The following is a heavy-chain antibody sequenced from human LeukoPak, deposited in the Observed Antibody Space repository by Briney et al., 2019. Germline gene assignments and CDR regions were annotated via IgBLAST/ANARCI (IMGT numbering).Heavy chain of an antibody. CDR2: IYYSGGN. Sequence: SETLSPTCTVSGGSISSSGYYWGWIRQPPGKGLEWIGSIYYSGGNYYNPSLNSRVTISVDTSKNQFSLRLSSVTAADTAVYYCARGPYYFDSWGPGTLVTVSS. V-gene: IGHV4-39*07. J-gene: IGHJ4*02. CDR3: ARGPYYFDS. CDR1: GGSISSSGYY.